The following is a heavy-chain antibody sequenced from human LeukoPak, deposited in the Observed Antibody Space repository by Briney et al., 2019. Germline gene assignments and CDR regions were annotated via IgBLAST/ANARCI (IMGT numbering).Heavy chain of an antibody. CDR1: GFTFSSYA. V-gene: IGHV3-30*18. CDR3: AKVLLTYYYDSSDYSDFDS. Sequence: GGSLRLSCAASGFTFSSYAMHWVRQTPGKGLEWVAFISYDGRNKYYADSVKGRFTISRDNPQNTLFLQMNSLRVEDTAVYYCAKVLLTYYYDSSDYSDFDSWGQGTLVTVSS. J-gene: IGHJ4*02. CDR2: ISYDGRNK. D-gene: IGHD3-22*01.